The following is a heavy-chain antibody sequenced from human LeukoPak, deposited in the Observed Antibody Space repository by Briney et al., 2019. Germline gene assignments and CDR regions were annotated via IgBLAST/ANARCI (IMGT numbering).Heavy chain of an antibody. Sequence: PGRSLRLSCAASGFTFEDYAMSWVRQAPGKGLEWVSGINWNGVSTGYADSVKGRFTISRDNGKNSLYLQMNSLRAEDTALYYCTSVLQGDYWGQGTLVIVSS. CDR1: GFTFEDYA. D-gene: IGHD3-3*01. CDR2: INWNGVST. CDR3: TSVLQGDY. J-gene: IGHJ4*02. V-gene: IGHV3-20*04.